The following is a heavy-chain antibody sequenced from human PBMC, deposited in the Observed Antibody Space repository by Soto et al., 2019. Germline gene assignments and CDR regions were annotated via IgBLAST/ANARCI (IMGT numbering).Heavy chain of an antibody. V-gene: IGHV3-13*05. CDR3: ARAYLGRLPRRADYYYAMDV. J-gene: IGHJ6*02. D-gene: IGHD1-26*01. CDR1: GFSFRDYD. Sequence: EVQLVESGGGSVQPGESLRLSCAASGFSFRDYDMHWVRQRKGKGLEWVSALGAARDPYYVGSVKGRFSVSRDNAPNSLFLQTNHLRVDDTAVYFCARAYLGRLPRRADYYYAMDVWGRGTTVTVSS. CDR2: LGAARDP.